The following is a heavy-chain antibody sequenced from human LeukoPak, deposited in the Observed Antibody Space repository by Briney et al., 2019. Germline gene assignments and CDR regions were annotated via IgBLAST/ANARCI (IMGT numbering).Heavy chain of an antibody. Sequence: GGSLRLSCAASGFTFSSYAMHWVRQAPGKGLEYVSAISNGGGGTHYANSVKGRFTISRDNSKNTLYLQMGSLRAEDMAVYYCARPYYDIWSAYVYWGQGTLVTVSS. CDR2: ISNGGGGT. D-gene: IGHD3-3*01. V-gene: IGHV3-64*01. CDR1: GFTFSSYA. J-gene: IGHJ4*02. CDR3: ARPYYDIWSAYVY.